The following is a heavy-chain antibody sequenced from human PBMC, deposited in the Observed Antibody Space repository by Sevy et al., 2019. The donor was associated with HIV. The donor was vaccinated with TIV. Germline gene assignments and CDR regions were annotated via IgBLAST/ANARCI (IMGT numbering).Heavy chain of an antibody. V-gene: IGHV3-7*01. D-gene: IGHD7-27*01. CDR2: MNQHGTHI. Sequence: GGSLRLPCEVSGFTFSDFWMTWVRQSPGKGLEWVAYMNQHGTHINLLDSVRGRFTISRDNAKNSLYLQMDSLRAEDTAIYYCARDPDWGALDRWGQGTLVTVSS. J-gene: IGHJ5*02. CDR3: ARDPDWGALDR. CDR1: GFTFSDFW.